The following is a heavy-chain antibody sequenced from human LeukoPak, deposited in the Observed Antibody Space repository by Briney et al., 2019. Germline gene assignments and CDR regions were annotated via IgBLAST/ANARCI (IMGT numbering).Heavy chain of an antibody. CDR1: GGSFSGYY. D-gene: IGHD4-23*01. Sequence: SETLSLTCAVYGGSFSGYYWSWIRQPPEKGLEWIGEINHSGSTNYNPSLKSRVTISVDTSKNQFSLKLSSVTAADTAVYYCARFGDYGGTDYWGQGTLVTVSS. CDR3: ARFGDYGGTDY. V-gene: IGHV4-34*01. J-gene: IGHJ4*02. CDR2: INHSGST.